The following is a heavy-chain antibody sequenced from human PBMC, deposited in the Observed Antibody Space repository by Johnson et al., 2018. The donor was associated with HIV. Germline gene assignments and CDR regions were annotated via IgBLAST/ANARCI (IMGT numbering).Heavy chain of an antibody. CDR3: ARVPPWALGATGGLDAFDI. D-gene: IGHD1-26*01. J-gene: IGHJ3*02. Sequence: QVQLVESGGGVVQPGRSLRLSCAASGFTFSSYAMHWVRQAPGKGLEWVAVISYDGSNKYYADSVKGRFTISRDNSKNTLYLQMNSLRAEDTAGYYCARVPPWALGATGGLDAFDIWGQGTMVTVSS. V-gene: IGHV3-30*04. CDR2: ISYDGSNK. CDR1: GFTFSSYA.